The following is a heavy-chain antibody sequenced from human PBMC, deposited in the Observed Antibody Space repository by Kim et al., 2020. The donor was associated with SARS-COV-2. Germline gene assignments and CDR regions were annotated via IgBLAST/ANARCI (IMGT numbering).Heavy chain of an antibody. CDR2: IIPIFGTA. CDR1: GGTFSSYA. D-gene: IGHD3-10*01. J-gene: IGHJ6*02. CDR3: ARSDKRFIYYYGMDV. V-gene: IGHV1-69*13. Sequence: SVKVSCKASGGTFSSYAISWVRQAPGQGLEWMGGIIPIFGTANYAQKFQGRVTITADESTSTAYMELSSLRSEDTAVYYCARSDKRFIYYYGMDVWGQGTTVTVSS.